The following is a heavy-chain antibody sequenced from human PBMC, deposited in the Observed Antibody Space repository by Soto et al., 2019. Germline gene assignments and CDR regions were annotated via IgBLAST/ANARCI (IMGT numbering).Heavy chain of an antibody. V-gene: IGHV1-3*01. CDR3: ATTLTVVPAPLYES. CDR1: GYTFTNYA. CDR2: INAGNGDT. J-gene: IGHJ5*02. Sequence: ASVKVSCKASGYTFTNYAIHWVRQAPGQRLEWMGWINAGNGDTKYSQHFQGRVTFTRDSSATTAYMELSSLTSEDTAVYYCATTLTVVPAPLYESWGQGTLVTVSS. D-gene: IGHD2-2*01.